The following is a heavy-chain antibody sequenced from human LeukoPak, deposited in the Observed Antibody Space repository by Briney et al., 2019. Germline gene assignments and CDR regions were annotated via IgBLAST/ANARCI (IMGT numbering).Heavy chain of an antibody. CDR2: IYYSGST. CDR1: GGSISSSSYY. V-gene: IGHV4-39*01. J-gene: IGHJ4*02. D-gene: IGHD6-19*01. Sequence: PSETLSLTCTVSGGSISSSSYYWGWIRQPPGKGLEWIGSIYYSGSTYYNPSLKSRVTISVDTSKNQFSLKLTSVTASEPASYYCARHKGEATGIAVAGIGYWGQGTLVTVSS. CDR3: ARHKGEATGIAVAGIGY.